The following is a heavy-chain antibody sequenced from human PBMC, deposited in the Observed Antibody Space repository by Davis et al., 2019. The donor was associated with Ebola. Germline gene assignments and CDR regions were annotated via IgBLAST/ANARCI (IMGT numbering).Heavy chain of an antibody. CDR2: IYPGDSDT. CDR1: GYSFTSYW. Sequence: GGSLRLSCKGSGYSFTSYWIGWVRQMPGKGLEWMGIIYPGDSDTRYSPSFQGQVTISADKSISTAYLQWSSLKASDTAMYYCATARYCSGGSCYSTFDYWGQGTLVTVSS. V-gene: IGHV5-51*01. D-gene: IGHD2-15*01. J-gene: IGHJ4*02. CDR3: ATARYCSGGSCYSTFDY.